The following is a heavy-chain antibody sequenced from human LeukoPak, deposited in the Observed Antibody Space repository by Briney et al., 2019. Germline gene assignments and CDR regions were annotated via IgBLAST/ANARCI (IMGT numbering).Heavy chain of an antibody. D-gene: IGHD2-21*02. J-gene: IGHJ4*02. V-gene: IGHV5-51*01. CDR3: ARRGDDDFRIF. CDR2: IYHADSDT. Sequence: GEALQFYCQGPTHSFHCEWIGWARQGTRNGVGWMGIIYHADSDTRYSPTFQGQVTISADKSISTAYLQWASLEASDTAIYYCARRGDDDFRIFWGQGTLVTVST. CDR1: THSFHCEW.